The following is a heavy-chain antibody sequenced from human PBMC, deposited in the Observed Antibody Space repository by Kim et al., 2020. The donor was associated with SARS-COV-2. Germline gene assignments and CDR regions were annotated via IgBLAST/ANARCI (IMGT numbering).Heavy chain of an antibody. Sequence: DTVKGRFTLSRVNCKNKLYLQMNGLRAEDTAVYYCANEIAVGGTNWFDPWGQGTVVTVSS. CDR3: ANEIAVGGTNWFDP. V-gene: IGHV3-30*02. J-gene: IGHJ5*02. D-gene: IGHD6-19*01.